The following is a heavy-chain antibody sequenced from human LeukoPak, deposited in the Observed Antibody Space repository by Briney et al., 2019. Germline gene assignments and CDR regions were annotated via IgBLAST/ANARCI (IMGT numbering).Heavy chain of an antibody. Sequence: EASVKVSCKASGYTFTSYGIIWVRQAPGQGLEWMGWISAYNGNTNYAQKLQGRVTMTTDTSTSTAYMELRSLRSDDTAVYYCAREYCTGGVCFHYMDVWGKGTTVTVSS. CDR3: AREYCTGGVCFHYMDV. J-gene: IGHJ6*03. V-gene: IGHV1-18*01. CDR2: ISAYNGNT. CDR1: GYTFTSYG. D-gene: IGHD2-8*02.